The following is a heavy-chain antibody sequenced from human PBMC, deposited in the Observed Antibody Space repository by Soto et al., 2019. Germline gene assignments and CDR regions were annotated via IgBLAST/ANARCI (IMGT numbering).Heavy chain of an antibody. J-gene: IGHJ4*02. CDR2: ISYDGSNK. D-gene: IGHD5-18*01. V-gene: IGHV3-30*18. Sequence: GGSLRLSCAASGFTFSSYGMHWVRQAPGKGLEWVAVISYDGSNKYYADSVKGRFTISRDNSKNTLYLQMNSLRAEDTAVYYCAKESGYSYGQILDYWGQGTLVTVSS. CDR1: GFTFSSYG. CDR3: AKESGYSYGQILDY.